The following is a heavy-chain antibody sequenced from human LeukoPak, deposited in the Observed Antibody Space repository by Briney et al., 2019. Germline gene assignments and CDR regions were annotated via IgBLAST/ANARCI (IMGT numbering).Heavy chain of an antibody. CDR1: GGTFSSYA. D-gene: IGHD3-22*01. Sequence: SVQVSCKASGGTFSSYAISWVRQAPGQGLEWMGRIIPIFGIANYAQKFQGRVTITADKSTSTAYMELSSLRSEDTAVYYCARDRGYDSSGYYDPYPLDYWGQGTLVTVSS. CDR3: ARDRGYDSSGYYDPYPLDY. V-gene: IGHV1-69*04. CDR2: IIPIFGIA. J-gene: IGHJ4*02.